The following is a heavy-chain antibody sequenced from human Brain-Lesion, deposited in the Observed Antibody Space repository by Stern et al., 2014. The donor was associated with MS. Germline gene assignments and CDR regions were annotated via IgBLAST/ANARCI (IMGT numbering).Heavy chain of an antibody. Sequence: VQLVQSGPRLVKPSETLSLTCTVSYDSISSYYWTWLRQPPGKGLEWIGYINYRRNPNYNPALKSRVTISVDTSKNQFSLKLTSVTAADTAVYYCARAFSDYHDSTPGYWGQGTLVTVSS. CDR1: YDSISSYY. J-gene: IGHJ4*02. CDR2: INYRRNP. D-gene: IGHD3-22*01. V-gene: IGHV4-59*01. CDR3: ARAFSDYHDSTPGY.